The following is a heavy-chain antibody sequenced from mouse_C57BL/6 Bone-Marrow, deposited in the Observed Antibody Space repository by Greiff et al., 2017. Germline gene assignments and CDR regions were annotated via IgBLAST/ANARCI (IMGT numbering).Heavy chain of an antibody. D-gene: IGHD4-1*01. Sequence: EVKLMESGPGLVKPSQSLSLTCSVTGYSITSGYYWYWIRQFPGNKLEWMGYISYDGSNNYNPFLKNRIPITRDTSKHQVFLKLNSVTTEDSATYYRARDNWNYFDYWGQGPTLPVSS. J-gene: IGHJ2*01. CDR2: ISYDGSN. V-gene: IGHV3-6*01. CDR3: ARDNWNYFDY. CDR1: GYSITSGYY.